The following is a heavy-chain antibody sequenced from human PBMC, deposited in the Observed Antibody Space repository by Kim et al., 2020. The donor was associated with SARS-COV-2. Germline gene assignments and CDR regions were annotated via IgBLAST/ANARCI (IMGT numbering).Heavy chain of an antibody. CDR2: ISNSGTTI. CDR3: ARERSSSWFDY. V-gene: IGHV3-11*01. D-gene: IGHD6-13*01. CDR1: GFPFSDYY. Sequence: GGSLRLSCAASGFPFSDYYMSWIRQAPGKGLEWISYISNSGTTIYYADSVKGRFTISRDNAKNSLYLQIDSLRAEDTAVYYCARERSSSWFDYWGQGTLV. J-gene: IGHJ5*01.